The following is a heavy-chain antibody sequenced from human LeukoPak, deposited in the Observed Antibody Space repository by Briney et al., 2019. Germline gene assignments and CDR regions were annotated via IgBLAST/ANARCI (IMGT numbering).Heavy chain of an antibody. D-gene: IGHD5-18*01. V-gene: IGHV1-18*01. CDR3: AREGGYSSLNDAFES. Sequence: ASVKVSCKASGYTFTSYGISWVRQAPGQGLGGMGWISAYNGNTNYAQKLQGRVTMTTDTSTSTAYMELRSLRSDDTAVYYCAREGGYSSLNDAFESWGQGTMVTVSS. J-gene: IGHJ3*02. CDR1: GYTFTSYG. CDR2: ISAYNGNT.